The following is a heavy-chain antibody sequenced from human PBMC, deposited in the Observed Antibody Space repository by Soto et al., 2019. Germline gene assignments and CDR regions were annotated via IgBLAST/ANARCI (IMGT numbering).Heavy chain of an antibody. CDR1: GFTFSSYG. J-gene: IGHJ6*02. Sequence: QVQLVESGGGVVQPGRSLRLSCAASGFTFSSYGMHWVRQAPGKGLEWVGVISYDGSNKYYADSVKGRFTISRDNSKNTLYLQMNRLRAEDTAVYYCAKAVGATSRAYYYGMDVWGQGTTVTVSS. CDR2: ISYDGSNK. D-gene: IGHD1-26*01. V-gene: IGHV3-30*18. CDR3: AKAVGATSRAYYYGMDV.